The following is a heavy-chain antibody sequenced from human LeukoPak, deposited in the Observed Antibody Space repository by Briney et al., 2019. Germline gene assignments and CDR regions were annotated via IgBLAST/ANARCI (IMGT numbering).Heavy chain of an antibody. J-gene: IGHJ4*02. CDR3: ARHEARSSWSTFDY. CDR2: IQPVNPDI. D-gene: IGHD3-3*01. Sequence: GESLKISCKGSGYSFTTYWIGWVRQVPGEGLEWMGIIQPVNPDIRYSPSFQGQVTISADQSITTAYLQWSSLKASDSAIYYCARHEARSSWSTFDYWGLGTLVTVSS. CDR1: GYSFTTYW. V-gene: IGHV5-51*01.